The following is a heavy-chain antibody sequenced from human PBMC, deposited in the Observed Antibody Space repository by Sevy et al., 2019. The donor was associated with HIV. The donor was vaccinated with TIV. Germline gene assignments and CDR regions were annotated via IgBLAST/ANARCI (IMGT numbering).Heavy chain of an antibody. CDR1: GGSISSYY. CDR3: ARGWSGSYGGSYDY. J-gene: IGHJ4*02. D-gene: IGHD1-26*01. Sequence: SETLSLTCTVSGGSISSYYWSWIRQPPGKGLEWIGYIYYSGSTNYNPSIKSRVTISVDTSKNQFSLKLSSVTAADTAVYYCARGWSGSYGGSYDYWGQGTLVTVSS. V-gene: IGHV4-59*01. CDR2: IYYSGST.